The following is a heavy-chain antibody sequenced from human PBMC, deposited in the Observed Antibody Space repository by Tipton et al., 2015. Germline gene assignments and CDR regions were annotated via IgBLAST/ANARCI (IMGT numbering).Heavy chain of an antibody. CDR1: GGSIRSGGHY. J-gene: IGHJ3*02. D-gene: IGHD3-16*02. V-gene: IGHV4-31*01. CDR3: ARVSYLNGRAFDI. Sequence: TLSLTCTVSGGSIRSGGHYWGWLGQRPEKGLEWIGYTSHSGGTFYNPSLRSPFAISLDTSQNQFSLEVRSVTAADTAVYYCARVSYLNGRAFDIWGPGTLVTVSS. CDR2: TSHSGGT.